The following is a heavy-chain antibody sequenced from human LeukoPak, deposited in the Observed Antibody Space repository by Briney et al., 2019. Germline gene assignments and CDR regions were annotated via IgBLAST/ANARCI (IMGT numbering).Heavy chain of an antibody. Sequence: GGSLRLSCAASGFTFSTYAMSWVRQAPGKVLEWVSSISGSGDSTYYVNSVKGRFTISRDNSKNTVYLQMNSLRAEDTAIYYCGEDVVVIVAAKPGIWGQGTLVTVSS. CDR2: ISGSGDST. CDR1: GFTFSTYA. D-gene: IGHD2-15*01. J-gene: IGHJ4*02. V-gene: IGHV3-23*01. CDR3: GEDVVVIVAAKPGI.